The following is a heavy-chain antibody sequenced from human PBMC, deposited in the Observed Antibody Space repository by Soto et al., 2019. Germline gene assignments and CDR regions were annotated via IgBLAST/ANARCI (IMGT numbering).Heavy chain of an antibody. Sequence: PGESLKISCKASGYIFATSWIGWVRQMPGKGLEWMGVIYPGESRTRYNPSFQGQITISADKSITPASLQWASLKASDSAMYYCATRICFAPVSDPWGPGTLVTVST. CDR1: GYIFATSW. D-gene: IGHD2-8*01. CDR3: ATRICFAPVSDP. J-gene: IGHJ5*02. CDR2: IYPGESRT. V-gene: IGHV5-51*01.